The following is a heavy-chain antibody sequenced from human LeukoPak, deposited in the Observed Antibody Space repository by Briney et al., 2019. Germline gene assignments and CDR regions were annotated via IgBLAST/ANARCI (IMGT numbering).Heavy chain of an antibody. V-gene: IGHV1-2*02. CDR3: ARDSVAMDV. CDR2: INPNTGGT. D-gene: IGHD2-15*01. CDR1: GYSFTAYY. Sequence: ASVKVSCKASGYSFTAYYMHWVRQAPGQGLEWMAWINPNTGGTNFAQRFQGRVTMIRDTSISTAYMELSRLRPDDTAVYYCARDSVAMDVWGQGTTVTVSS. J-gene: IGHJ6*02.